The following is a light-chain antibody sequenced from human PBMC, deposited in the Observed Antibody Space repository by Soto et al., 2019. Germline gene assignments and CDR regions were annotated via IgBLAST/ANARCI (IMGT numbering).Light chain of an antibody. CDR1: QGVSRS. Sequence: EIVLRQSPATLALSPWDRATLSCRASQGVSRSLTWYQQKPGQAPRLLIYDASTRATGIPPRFSGSGSGTDFTLTISSLGPEDFAVYYCQQRSNSFGGGTKV. CDR2: DAS. V-gene: IGKV3-11*01. CDR3: QQRSNS. J-gene: IGKJ4*01.